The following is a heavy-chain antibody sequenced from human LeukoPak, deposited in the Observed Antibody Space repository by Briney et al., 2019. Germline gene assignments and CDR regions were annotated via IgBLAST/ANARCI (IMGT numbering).Heavy chain of an antibody. CDR3: ARGRHSSSWFAYYYYYMDV. D-gene: IGHD6-13*01. CDR1: GYTFTSYG. J-gene: IGHJ6*03. CDR2: MNPNSGNT. Sequence: ASVKVSCKASGYTFTSYGINWVRQATGQGLEWMGWMNPNSGNTGCAQKFQGRVTMTRNTSISTAYMELSSLRSEDTAVYYCARGRHSSSWFAYYYYYMDVWGKGTTVTVSS. V-gene: IGHV1-8*01.